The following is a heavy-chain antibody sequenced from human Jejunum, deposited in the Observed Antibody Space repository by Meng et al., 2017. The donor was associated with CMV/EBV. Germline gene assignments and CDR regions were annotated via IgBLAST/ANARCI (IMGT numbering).Heavy chain of an antibody. D-gene: IGHD1-14*01. CDR2: INNNGGDA. J-gene: IGHJ4*02. Sequence: SGFSFSNCVLHWVRQAPGKGLQYVAVINNNGGDASYADSVKGRFTISRDTSKNVLFLQMDGLRPDDMGVYYCTWETGTSGRAGYFGYWGQGALVTVSS. CDR3: TWETGTSGRAGYFGY. V-gene: IGHV3-64*02. CDR1: GFSFSNCV.